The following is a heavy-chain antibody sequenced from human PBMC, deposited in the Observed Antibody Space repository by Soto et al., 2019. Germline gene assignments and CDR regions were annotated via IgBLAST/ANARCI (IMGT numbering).Heavy chain of an antibody. CDR1: GYTFTSYA. CDR3: ASEYRGGDCYSAARYGMDV. J-gene: IGHJ6*02. Sequence: QVQLVQSGAEVKKPGASVKVSCKASGYTFTSYAMHWVRQAPGQRLEWMGWINAGNGNTKYSQKFQGRVTITRDTSASTAYMELSSLRSEDTAVYYCASEYRGGDCYSAARYGMDVWGQGTTVTVSS. V-gene: IGHV1-3*01. CDR2: INAGNGNT. D-gene: IGHD2-21*02.